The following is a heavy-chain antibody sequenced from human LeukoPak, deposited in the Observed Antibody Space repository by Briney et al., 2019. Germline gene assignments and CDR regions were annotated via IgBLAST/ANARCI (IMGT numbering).Heavy chain of an antibody. D-gene: IGHD6-13*01. V-gene: IGHV1-69*13. Sequence: SVKVSCKASGGTFSSYAISWLRQATGQGLEWMGGIIPIFGTANYAQKFQGRVTITGDESTSTAYMELSSLRSDDTAIYYCARKTRAISAPDYWGQGTLVTVSS. CDR3: ARKTRAISAPDY. CDR2: IIPIFGTA. CDR1: GGTFSSYA. J-gene: IGHJ4*02.